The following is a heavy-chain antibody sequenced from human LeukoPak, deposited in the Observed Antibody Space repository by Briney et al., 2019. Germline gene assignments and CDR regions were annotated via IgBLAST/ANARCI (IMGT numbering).Heavy chain of an antibody. V-gene: IGHV4-59*01. CDR2: IYYSGST. J-gene: IGHJ1*01. CDR3: ARGYFQH. CDR1: GGSISNYY. Sequence: SETLSLTCSVSGGSISNYYWRWIRQPPGKGLEWIGYIYYSGSTNYNPSLKSRVTISVDTSKNQFSLKLSSVTAADTAVYYCARGYFQHWGQGTLVTVSS.